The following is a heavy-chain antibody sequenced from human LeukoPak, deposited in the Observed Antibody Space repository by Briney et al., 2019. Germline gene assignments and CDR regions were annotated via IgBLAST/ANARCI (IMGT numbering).Heavy chain of an antibody. CDR1: GGSISSYY. CDR3: ARDGGYYY. J-gene: IGHJ4*02. Sequence: SETLSLTCTVSGGSISSYYWSWIRRPPGKGLEWIGYMYYSGSTNYNPSLKSRVTISVDTSKNQFSLKLSSVTAADTAVYYCARDGGYYYWGQGTLVTVSS. V-gene: IGHV4-59*12. D-gene: IGHD3-22*01. CDR2: MYYSGST.